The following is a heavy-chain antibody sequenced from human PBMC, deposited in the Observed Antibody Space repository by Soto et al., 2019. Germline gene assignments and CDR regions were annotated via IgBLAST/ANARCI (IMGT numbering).Heavy chain of an antibody. Sequence: EVQGLESGGGLVQTGGPLSLSCAGSGFPLLDYAMTCVRQAPGKGLEWVSASRPAGGSTYYADSVKGRFTISRDDSKHTLHLQMNRLIVEYTAVYYSATDHSNWGWGPWGQGTLVTVSS. CDR2: SRPAGGST. J-gene: IGHJ5*02. CDR1: GFPLLDYA. CDR3: ATDHSNWGWGP. V-gene: IGHV3-23*01. D-gene: IGHD4-4*01.